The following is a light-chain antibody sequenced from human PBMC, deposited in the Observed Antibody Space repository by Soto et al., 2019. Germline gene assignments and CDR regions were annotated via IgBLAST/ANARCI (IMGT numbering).Light chain of an antibody. CDR2: HAS. CDR3: QQYNSYST. V-gene: IGKV1-5*01. Sequence: DIQLTQSHSTMPASVGARVPITCRASQSISNWLAWYHQKPGTDPKLLIYHASTLESGVPTRFSGSGSGTEFTLTTSSLQPEDFATYFCQQYNSYSTVGQGTKVDIK. J-gene: IGKJ1*01. CDR1: QSISNW.